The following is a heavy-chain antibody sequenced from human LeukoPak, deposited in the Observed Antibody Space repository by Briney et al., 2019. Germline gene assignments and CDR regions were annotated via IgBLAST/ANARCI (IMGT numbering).Heavy chain of an antibody. CDR2: VSTTSTTI. V-gene: IGHV3-48*04. D-gene: IGHD6-13*01. J-gene: IGHJ6*02. CDR1: GFTFSTYP. Sequence: GGSLRLSCATSGFTFSTYPMNWVRQTPGKGLEWVSYVSTTSTTIYYADSVKGRFTISRDNAKNSLYLQMNSLRAEDTAVYYCARSSRRCGYSSSWYGLSCYYGMDVWGQGTTVTVSS. CDR3: ARSSRRCGYSSSWYGLSCYYGMDV.